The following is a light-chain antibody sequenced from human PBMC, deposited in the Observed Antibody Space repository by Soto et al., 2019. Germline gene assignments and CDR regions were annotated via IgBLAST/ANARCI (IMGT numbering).Light chain of an antibody. CDR1: QGISSY. CDR3: QQLYSYP. CDR2: AAC. Sequence: IQLTQSPSSLSPSVGDRVTITCRASQGISSYLARLTSEPGKALDLLIVAACPLESGVPSRLSGSGSGTNFTLTVSGLQSEDFAPYYCQQLYSYPFGQGTRLEI. J-gene: IGKJ5*01. V-gene: IGKV1-9*01.